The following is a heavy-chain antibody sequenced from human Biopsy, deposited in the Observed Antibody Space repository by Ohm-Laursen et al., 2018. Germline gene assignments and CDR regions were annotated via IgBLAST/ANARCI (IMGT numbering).Heavy chain of an antibody. Sequence: TLSLTCTVSSGSIRTGDYYWTWIRQPPGKGLEWIGHVYNGGITNYNPSLKSRVTISKDTSKNQFSLQVNSVTAADTAVYYCARTPRDSFWSGSYKRGLWFDPWGQGTLVIVSS. CDR3: ARTPRDSFWSGSYKRGLWFDP. J-gene: IGHJ5*02. D-gene: IGHD3-3*01. CDR2: VYNGGIT. CDR1: SGSIRTGDYY. V-gene: IGHV4-61*08.